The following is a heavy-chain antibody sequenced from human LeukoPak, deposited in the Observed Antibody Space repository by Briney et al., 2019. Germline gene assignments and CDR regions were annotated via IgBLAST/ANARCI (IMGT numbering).Heavy chain of an antibody. D-gene: IGHD5-18*01. V-gene: IGHV1-2*02. CDR3: ARVYGYSYGYLVPYLRYYYYMDV. Sequence: ASVKVSCKASGYTFTGYYMHWVRQAPGQGLEWMGWINPNSGGTNYAQKLQGRVTMTTDTSTSTAYMELRSLRSDDTAVYYCARVYGYSYGYLVPYLRYYYYMDVWGKGTTVTISS. CDR2: INPNSGGT. CDR1: GYTFTGYY. J-gene: IGHJ6*03.